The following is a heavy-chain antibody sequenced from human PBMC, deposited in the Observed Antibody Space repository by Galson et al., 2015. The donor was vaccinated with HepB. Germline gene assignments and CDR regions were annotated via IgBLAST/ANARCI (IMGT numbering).Heavy chain of an antibody. V-gene: IGHV3-74*01. J-gene: IGHJ4*02. D-gene: IGHD3-22*01. Sequence: SLRLSCAASGFTFSSYWMHWVRQAPGKGLVWVSRINSDGSSTSYADSVKGRFTISRDDSKNTLYLQMNSLKTEDTAFYYCTYYYDNSGFPRFAYWGQGTLVTVSS. CDR3: TYYYDNSGFPRFAY. CDR2: INSDGSST. CDR1: GFTFSSYW.